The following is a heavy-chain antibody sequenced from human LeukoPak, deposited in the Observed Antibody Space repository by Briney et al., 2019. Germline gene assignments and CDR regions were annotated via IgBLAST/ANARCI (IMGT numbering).Heavy chain of an antibody. V-gene: IGHV1-58*02. Sequence: ASVKVSCKASGFAFTSSAIQCVRHARGQRLEWLGDITVGSGETSYAQKLQERVTITTDMSTGTSYMELSSLSPEDTAVYFCAAERNSGSCCWFDPWGQGTLVTVSS. D-gene: IGHD6-13*01. CDR1: GFAFTSSA. J-gene: IGHJ5*02. CDR3: AAERNSGSCCWFDP. CDR2: ITVGSGET.